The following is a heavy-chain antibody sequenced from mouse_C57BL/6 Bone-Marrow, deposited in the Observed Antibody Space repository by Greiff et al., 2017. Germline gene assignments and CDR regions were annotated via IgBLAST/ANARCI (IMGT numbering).Heavy chain of an antibody. V-gene: IGHV5-9*01. J-gene: IGHJ3*01. CDR1: GFTFSSYT. Sequence: DVMLVESGGGLVKPGGSLKLSCAASGFTFSSYTMSWVRQTPEKRLEWVATISGGGGNTYYPARVKGRFTISRDNAKNTLYLQMSSLRSEDTALYYCARDTTESWFAYWGQGTLVTVSA. CDR2: ISGGGGNT. D-gene: IGHD1-1*01. CDR3: ARDTTESWFAY.